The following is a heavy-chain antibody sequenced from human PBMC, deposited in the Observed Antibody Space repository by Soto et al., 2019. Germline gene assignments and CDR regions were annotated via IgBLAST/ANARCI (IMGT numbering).Heavy chain of an antibody. J-gene: IGHJ6*02. Sequence: SVKVSCKASGGTFSSYAISWVRQAPGQGLEWMGGIIPIFGTANYAQKFQGRVTITADESTSTAYMELRSLRSDDTAVYYCARDYYGSGAPDHYGMDVWGQGTTVTVSS. CDR3: ARDYYGSGAPDHYGMDV. V-gene: IGHV1-69*13. CDR1: GGTFSSYA. D-gene: IGHD3-10*01. CDR2: IIPIFGTA.